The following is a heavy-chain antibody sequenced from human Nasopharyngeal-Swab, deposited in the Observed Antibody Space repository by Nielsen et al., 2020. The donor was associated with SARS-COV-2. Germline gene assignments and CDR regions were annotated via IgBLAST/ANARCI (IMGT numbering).Heavy chain of an antibody. CDR3: ARGSLTGYTRYYYYGLDV. Sequence: WVRQAPVQGLVWMGWIRASNGNTDYAQKLQDRVTMTTDTSTSTAYMELRSLRSDDTAVYYCARGSLTGYTRYYYYGLDVWGQGTTVTVSS. V-gene: IGHV1-18*01. CDR2: IRASNGNT. D-gene: IGHD3-9*01. J-gene: IGHJ6*02.